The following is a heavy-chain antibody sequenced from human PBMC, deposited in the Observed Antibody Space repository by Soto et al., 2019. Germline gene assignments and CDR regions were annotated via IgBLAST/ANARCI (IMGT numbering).Heavy chain of an antibody. Sequence: ASVKVSCKSSVNTFTNLGVTWVRQAPGQGLEWMGWISPYTDDPSYAQKFQGRVTMTIDTSTSTAYLDLRRLTTDDTAVYYCARVIPGPEAWFHPWGQGTLVTVSS. CDR2: ISPYTDDP. CDR3: ARVIPGPEAWFHP. D-gene: IGHD2-2*01. J-gene: IGHJ5*02. CDR1: VNTFTNLG. V-gene: IGHV1-18*01.